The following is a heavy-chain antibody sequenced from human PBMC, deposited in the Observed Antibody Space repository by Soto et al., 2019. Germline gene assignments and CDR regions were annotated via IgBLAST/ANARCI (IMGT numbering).Heavy chain of an antibody. J-gene: IGHJ3*02. Sequence: GGSLRLSCAASGFTFSSYSMNWVRQAPGKGLEWVSSISSSSSYIYYADSVKGRFTISRDNAKNSLYLQMNSLRAEDTAVYYCAGDRVLRFLEWSQNIDAFDIWGQGTMVTVSS. CDR1: GFTFSSYS. CDR2: ISSSSSYI. V-gene: IGHV3-21*01. CDR3: AGDRVLRFLEWSQNIDAFDI. D-gene: IGHD3-3*01.